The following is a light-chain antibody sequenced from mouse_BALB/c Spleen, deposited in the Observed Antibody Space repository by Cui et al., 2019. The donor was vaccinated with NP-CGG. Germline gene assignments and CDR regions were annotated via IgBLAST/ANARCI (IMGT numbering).Light chain of an antibody. CDR1: TGTVTTSNY. V-gene: IGLV1*01. CDR2: GTN. J-gene: IGLJ1*01. CDR3: ALWYSNHWV. Sequence: HAVVTQVSALTTSPGETVTLTCRSSTGTVTTSNYANGVQEKPDHLFTGLIGGTNNRAPGVPARFSGSLIGDKAALTITGAQTEDEAIYFCALWYSNHWVFGGGTKLTVL.